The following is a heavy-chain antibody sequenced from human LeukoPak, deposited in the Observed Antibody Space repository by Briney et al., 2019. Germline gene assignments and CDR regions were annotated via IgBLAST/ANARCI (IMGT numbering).Heavy chain of an antibody. CDR2: INAGNGNT. V-gene: IGHV1-3*03. J-gene: IGHJ5*02. CDR3: ARGPGYCSGGNCPFDP. D-gene: IGHD2-15*01. Sequence: ASVKVSCKASGYTFTSYAMHWVRQAPGQRLEWMGWINAGNGNTKYSQEFQGRVTITRDTSASTAYMELSSLRSEDMAVYYCARGPGYCSGGNCPFDPWGQGTLVTVSS. CDR1: GYTFTSYA.